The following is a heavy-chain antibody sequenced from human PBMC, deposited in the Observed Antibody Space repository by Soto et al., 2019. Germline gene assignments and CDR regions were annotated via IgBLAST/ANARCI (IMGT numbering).Heavy chain of an antibody. V-gene: IGHV1-69*13. CDR3: AKDEDPASYTTGWYYFDY. D-gene: IGHD6-19*01. Sequence: SVKVSCKASGGTFSSFAISWVRQAPGQGLEWMGGIIAISGTANYAQKFQGRVTITADDFTSTAYMELSSLRFEDTAVYYCAKDEDPASYTTGWYYFDYWGQGTVVTVSS. CDR1: GGTFSSFA. CDR2: IIAISGTA. J-gene: IGHJ4*02.